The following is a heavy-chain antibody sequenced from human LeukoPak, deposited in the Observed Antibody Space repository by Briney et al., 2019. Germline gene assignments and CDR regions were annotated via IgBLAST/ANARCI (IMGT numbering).Heavy chain of an antibody. CDR1: GFTFSSYG. J-gene: IGHJ4*02. V-gene: IGHV3-30*03. Sequence: PGRSLRLSCAASGFTFSSYGMHWVRQAPGKGLEWVAVISYDGSNKYYADSVKGRFTISRDASKNTVFLQMNSLRVEDTAVYHCARGPIDKVVAGTFFGHWGQGTVVTVSS. D-gene: IGHD6-19*01. CDR2: ISYDGSNK. CDR3: ARGPIDKVVAGTFFGH.